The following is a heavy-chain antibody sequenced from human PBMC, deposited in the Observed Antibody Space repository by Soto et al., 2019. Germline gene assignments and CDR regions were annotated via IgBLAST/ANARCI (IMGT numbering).Heavy chain of an antibody. D-gene: IGHD3-3*01. Sequence: GESLKISCKGSGYNFAGYWIAWVRQMPGKGLELMGIIYPSDSDTRYRPSFQGQVTISADRSISSAYLQWSSLRASDTAMYYCARGGVSTRTFDYWGQGTPVTVSS. CDR2: IYPSDSDT. CDR1: GYNFAGYW. CDR3: ARGGVSTRTFDY. V-gene: IGHV5-51*01. J-gene: IGHJ4*02.